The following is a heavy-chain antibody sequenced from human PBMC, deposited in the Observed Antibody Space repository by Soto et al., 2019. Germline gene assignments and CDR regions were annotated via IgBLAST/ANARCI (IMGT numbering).Heavy chain of an antibody. CDR1: GYTFTSYD. CDR2: MNPNSGNT. Sequence: GASVKVSCKASGYTFTSYDINWVRQATGQGLEWMGWMNPNSGNTGYAQKFQGRVTMTRDTSISTAYMELSSLRSEDTAVYYCARRQLLYQTFDDWGQGTLVTVSS. V-gene: IGHV1-8*01. CDR3: ARRQLLYQTFDD. J-gene: IGHJ4*02. D-gene: IGHD2-2*01.